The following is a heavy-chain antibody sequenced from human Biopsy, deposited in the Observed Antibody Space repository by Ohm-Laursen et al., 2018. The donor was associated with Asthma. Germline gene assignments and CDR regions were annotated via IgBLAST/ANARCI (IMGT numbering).Heavy chain of an antibody. CDR3: ASQSSGPDFWSGYYYFDY. CDR1: GFTFSSYG. Sequence: SLRLSCSASGFTFSSYGMHWVRQAPGKGLEWVAVISYDGSNKYYADSVKGRFTISRDNSKNTLYLQMNSLIAEDTAVYYCASQSSGPDFWSGYYYFDYWGQGTRVTVSS. D-gene: IGHD3-3*01. J-gene: IGHJ4*02. CDR2: ISYDGSNK. V-gene: IGHV3-30*03.